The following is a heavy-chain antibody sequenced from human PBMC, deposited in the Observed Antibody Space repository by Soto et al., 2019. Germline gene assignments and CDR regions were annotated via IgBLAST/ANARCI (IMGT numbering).Heavy chain of an antibody. CDR2: ISSSGGTI. CDR1: GFTFSDYY. Sequence: QVQLVESGGGLVKPGGSLRLSCAASGFTFSDYYMSWIRQAPGKGLEWVSYISSSGGTIYNADSVKGRFTISRDNAKNSLYLQMSSLSAEDTAVYYCARDRMNIAARDAFDIWGQGTMVTVSS. J-gene: IGHJ3*02. V-gene: IGHV3-11*01. CDR3: ARDRMNIAARDAFDI. D-gene: IGHD6-6*01.